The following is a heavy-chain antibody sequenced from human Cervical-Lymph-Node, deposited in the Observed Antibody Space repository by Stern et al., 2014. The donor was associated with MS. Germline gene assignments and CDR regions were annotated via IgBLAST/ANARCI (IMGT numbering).Heavy chain of an antibody. CDR1: GFVFSDYY. CDR3: ARDRGWFDP. Sequence: VQLVESGGSLVNPGGSLRLSCVGSGFVFSDYYMAWLRQTPGKGLECVAFISAKSVAIHYADSVKGRFIVSRDNAKNSLYLQMTGLRVEDTAIYYCARDRGWFDPWGRGTRVTVSS. CDR2: ISAKSVAI. J-gene: IGHJ5*02. V-gene: IGHV3-11*01.